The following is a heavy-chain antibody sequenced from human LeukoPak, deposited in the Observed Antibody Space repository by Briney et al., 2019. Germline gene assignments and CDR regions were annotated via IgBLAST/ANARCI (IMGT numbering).Heavy chain of an antibody. CDR3: AKYQLLNNNYWRDAFDF. Sequence: GGSLRLSCAASGFTFSDYYMSWIRQAPGKGLEWVANIKQDGSEKYYVDSVKGRFTISRDNAKNSLYLQMNSLRAEDTAVYYCAKYQLLNNNYWRDAFDFWGQGTMVTVSS. CDR1: GFTFSDYY. V-gene: IGHV3-7*01. CDR2: IKQDGSEK. J-gene: IGHJ3*01. D-gene: IGHD1-1*01.